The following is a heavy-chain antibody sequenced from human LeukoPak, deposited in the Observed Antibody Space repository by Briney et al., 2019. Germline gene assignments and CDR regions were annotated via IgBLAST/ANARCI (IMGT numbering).Heavy chain of an antibody. CDR3: ARGLCSGGSCYQNYYYYYMDV. CDR1: GFTFSSYS. D-gene: IGHD2-15*01. V-gene: IGHV3-21*01. J-gene: IGHJ6*03. CDR2: ISSSSSYI. Sequence: PGGSLRLSCAASGFTFSSYSMNWVRQAPGKGLEWVSSISSSSSYIYYADSVKGRFTISRDNAKNSLYLQMNSLRAEDTAVYYCARGLCSGGSCYQNYYYYYMDVWGKGTTVTVSS.